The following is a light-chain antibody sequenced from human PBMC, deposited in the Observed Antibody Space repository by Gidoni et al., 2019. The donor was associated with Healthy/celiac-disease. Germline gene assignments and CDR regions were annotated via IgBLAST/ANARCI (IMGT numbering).Light chain of an antibody. CDR3: SPSYRTPALT. CDR1: QSISSY. CDR2: AAS. V-gene: IGKV1-39*01. Sequence: DIQMTQSPSSLSASVGDRVTITCRASQSISSYLNWYQQNTGKAPKLLIYAASSFQSGVPSRFSGSGSWTDFPLTIRNLQPEDFATYYFSPSYRTPALTFGGGTKVEIK. J-gene: IGKJ4*01.